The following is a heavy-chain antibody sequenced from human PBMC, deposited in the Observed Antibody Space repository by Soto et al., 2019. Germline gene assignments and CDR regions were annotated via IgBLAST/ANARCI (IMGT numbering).Heavy chain of an antibody. CDR1: GDSVSSNTAA. CDR2: TYYRSKGYN. D-gene: IGHD2-15*01. CDR3: ARGLGYCSGDSCYTPINLFDP. J-gene: IGHJ5*02. V-gene: IGHV6-1*01. Sequence: PSQTLSLTCAISGDSVSSNTAAWNWIRQSPSRGLEWLGRTYYRSKGYNDYAVSVKSRIIINPDTSKNQFSLQLHSVTPEDTAVYYCARGLGYCSGDSCYTPINLFDPWGQGILVTVSS.